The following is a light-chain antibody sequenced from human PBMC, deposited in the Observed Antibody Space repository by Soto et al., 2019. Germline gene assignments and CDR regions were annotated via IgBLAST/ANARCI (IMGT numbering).Light chain of an antibody. Sequence: QSALTQPASVSGSPGQSITISCTGTGSDVGGNNFVSWYQHHPGKAPKCLIYEVKNRPSGVSSRFSGSKSDNTASLTISGLQPEDEADYYCCSYAGTFYVFGTGTKVTV. CDR2: EVK. CDR1: GSDVGGNNF. CDR3: CSYAGTFYV. J-gene: IGLJ1*01. V-gene: IGLV2-14*01.